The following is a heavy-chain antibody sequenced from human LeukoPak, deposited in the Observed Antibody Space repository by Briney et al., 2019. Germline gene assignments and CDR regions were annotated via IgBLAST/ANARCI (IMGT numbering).Heavy chain of an antibody. CDR2: INPNSGGT. CDR3: ARGTFWSQDYYYYMDV. CDR1: GYTFSGYY. V-gene: IGHV1-2*02. J-gene: IGHJ6*03. D-gene: IGHD3-3*01. Sequence: GASVKVSCKASGYTFSGYYMHWVRQAPGQGLEWMGWINPNSGGTNYAQKFQGRVTMTRDTSISTAYMELSRLRSDDTAVYYCARGTFWSQDYYYYMDVWGKGTTVTVSS.